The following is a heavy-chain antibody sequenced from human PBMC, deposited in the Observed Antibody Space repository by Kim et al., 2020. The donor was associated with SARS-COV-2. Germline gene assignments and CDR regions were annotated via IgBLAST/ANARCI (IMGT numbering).Heavy chain of an antibody. Sequence: GGSLRLSCAASGFTFSSFVMSWVRQAPGKGLEWVSGISSGGGGTYYADSVKGRFTISRDNSKNTLYLQMNSLRAEDTAVYYCAKDRIAVGFDDWGQGTQVTVSS. CDR2: ISSGGGGT. D-gene: IGHD6-19*01. CDR3: AKDRIAVGFDD. J-gene: IGHJ4*02. V-gene: IGHV3-23*01. CDR1: GFTFSSFV.